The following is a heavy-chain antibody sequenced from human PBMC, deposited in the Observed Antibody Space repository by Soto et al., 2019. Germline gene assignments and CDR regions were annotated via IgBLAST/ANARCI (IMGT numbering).Heavy chain of an antibody. CDR3: ARSDGTYYDILTGTDAFDI. V-gene: IGHV3-30-3*01. J-gene: IGHJ3*02. CDR2: ISYDGSNK. CDR1: GFTFSSYA. Sequence: GGSLRLSCAASGFTFSSYAMHWVRQAPGKGLEWVAVISYDGSNKYYADSVKGRFTISRDNSKNTLYLQMNSLRAEDTAVYYCARSDGTYYDILTGTDAFDIWGQGTMVTVSS. D-gene: IGHD3-9*01.